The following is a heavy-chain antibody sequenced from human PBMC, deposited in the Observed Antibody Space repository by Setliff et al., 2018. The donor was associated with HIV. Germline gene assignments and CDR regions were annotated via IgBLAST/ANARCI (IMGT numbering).Heavy chain of an antibody. CDR1: GFTISSYP. CDR2: INQDGTAT. J-gene: IGHJ6*02. Sequence: PGGSLRLSCAVSGFTISSYPMTWVRQAPGKGLEWVANINQDGTATFYVDSVQGRFTISRDNAKNSLYMQMNSLRVEDTAVYFCTRKHRPGVGMDLWGQGTTVTVSS. V-gene: IGHV3-7*01. CDR3: TRKHRPGVGMDL.